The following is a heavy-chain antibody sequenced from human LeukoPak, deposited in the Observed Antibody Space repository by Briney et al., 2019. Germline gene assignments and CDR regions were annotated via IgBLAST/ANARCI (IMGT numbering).Heavy chain of an antibody. J-gene: IGHJ4*02. CDR3: ARSSSSSWLIFDY. CDR1: GGSISSYY. CDR2: IYYSGST. D-gene: IGHD6-13*01. Sequence: SETLSLTCTVSGGSISSYYWSWIRQPPGKGLEWIGYIYYSGSTNYNPSLKSRVTIPVDTSKNQFSLKVSSVTAADTAVYYCARSSSSSWLIFDYWGQGTLVTVSS. V-gene: IGHV4-59*08.